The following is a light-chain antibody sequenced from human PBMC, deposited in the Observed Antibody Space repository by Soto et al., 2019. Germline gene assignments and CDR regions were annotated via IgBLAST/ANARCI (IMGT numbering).Light chain of an antibody. Sequence: ETVMTQSQGTLSVSQLERAKLYCSSSQSVNSNHIAWYQQKPGQAPRLLIYGPSSRATGIPERFSGSGSGTDFTLTISRLEPEDFAVYFCHQFGSSPQTFGHGTKVDIK. V-gene: IGKV3-20*01. CDR3: HQFGSSPQT. CDR1: QSVNSNH. CDR2: GPS. J-gene: IGKJ1*01.